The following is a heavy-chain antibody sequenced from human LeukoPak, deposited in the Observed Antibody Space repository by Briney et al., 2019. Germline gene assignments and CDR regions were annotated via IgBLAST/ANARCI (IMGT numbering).Heavy chain of an antibody. J-gene: IGHJ4*02. CDR2: ISSSSSYI. V-gene: IGHV3-21*01. Sequence: GGSLRLSCAASGFTFSSYSMNWVRQAPGKGLEWVSSISSSSSYIYYADSVKGRFTISRDNAKNSLYLQMNSLRAEDTAVYYCARDPTTYWYYYDRSGYHDYWGQGTLVTVSS. CDR3: ARDPTTYWYYYDRSGYHDY. CDR1: GFTFSSYS. D-gene: IGHD3-22*01.